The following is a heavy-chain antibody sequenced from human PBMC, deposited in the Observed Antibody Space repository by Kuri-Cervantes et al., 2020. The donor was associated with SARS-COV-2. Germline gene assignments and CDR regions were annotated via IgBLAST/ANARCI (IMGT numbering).Heavy chain of an antibody. Sequence: GESLKISCAASGITFGSYWMSWVRQAPGKGLEWVANIKQDGSEKYYVDSVKGRFTISRDNAKNSLYLQMNSLRAEDTAVYYCARDPRNLAIFGVVIKGYYYYGMDVWGQGTTVTVSS. CDR3: ARDPRNLAIFGVVIKGYYYYGMDV. V-gene: IGHV3-7*05. J-gene: IGHJ6*02. CDR2: IKQDGSEK. D-gene: IGHD3-3*01. CDR1: GITFGSYW.